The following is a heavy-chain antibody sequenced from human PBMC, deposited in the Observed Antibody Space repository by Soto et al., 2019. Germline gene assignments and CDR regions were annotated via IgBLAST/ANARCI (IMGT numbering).Heavy chain of an antibody. V-gene: IGHV3-21*02. CDR2: IITITGFI. D-gene: IGHD5-12*01. CDR1: GFTFSSYS. Sequence: EVQLVESGGGLVKPGGSLRLSCAASGFTFSSYSMNWVRQAPGKGLEWVSIITITGFIDYADSVKGRFTISRDNAKSSLYLQMNSLRAEDTAVYYCARDSREYNAYDYNRGQGTLVTVSS. J-gene: IGHJ4*02. CDR3: ARDSREYNAYDYN.